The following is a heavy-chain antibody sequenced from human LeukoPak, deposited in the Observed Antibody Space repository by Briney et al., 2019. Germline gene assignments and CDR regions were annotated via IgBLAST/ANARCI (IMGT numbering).Heavy chain of an antibody. J-gene: IGHJ5*02. CDR2: IYYSGST. CDR1: GGSISSYY. CDR3: AREELCSGGSCYGEILSGHFDP. Sequence: SETLSLTCTVSGGSISSYYWSWIRQPPGKGLEWIGYIYYSGSTNYNPSLKSRVTISVDTSKNQFSLKLSSVTAADTAVYYCAREELCSGGSCYGEILSGHFDPWGQGTLVTVSS. D-gene: IGHD2-15*01. V-gene: IGHV4-59*01.